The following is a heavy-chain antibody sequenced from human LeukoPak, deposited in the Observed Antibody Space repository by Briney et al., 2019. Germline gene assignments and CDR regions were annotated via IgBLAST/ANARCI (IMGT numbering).Heavy chain of an antibody. J-gene: IGHJ3*02. D-gene: IGHD3-22*01. Sequence: PSQTLSLTCTVSGGSISSSSYYWGWIRQPPGKGLEWIGSIYYSGSTYYNPSLKSRVTISVDTSKNQFSLKLSSVAAADTAVYYCAILSPTYYYDPEETRGAPLAFDIWGQGTMVTVSS. CDR1: GGSISSSSYY. CDR3: AILSPTYYYDPEETRGAPLAFDI. V-gene: IGHV4-39*01. CDR2: IYYSGST.